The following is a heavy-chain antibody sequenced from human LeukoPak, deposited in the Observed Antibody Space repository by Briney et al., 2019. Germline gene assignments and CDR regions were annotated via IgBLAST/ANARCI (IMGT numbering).Heavy chain of an antibody. CDR2: INPSGGST. Sequence: ASVKVSCKASGYTFTSSYMYWVRQAPGQGLEWMGIINPSGGSTSYAQKFKGRVTMTRDTSTSTVYMELSSLRSEDTAVYYCASPGDSIRRAAASNAFDIWGQGTMVTVSS. CDR3: ASPGDSIRRAAASNAFDI. V-gene: IGHV1-46*01. J-gene: IGHJ3*02. CDR1: GYTFTSSY. D-gene: IGHD3-22*01.